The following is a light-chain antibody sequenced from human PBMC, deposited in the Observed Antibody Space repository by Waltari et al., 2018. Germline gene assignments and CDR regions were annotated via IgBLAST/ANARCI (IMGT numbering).Light chain of an antibody. J-gene: IGKJ2*01. V-gene: IGKV1-27*01. CDR1: QDISNS. CDR3: QKYNSVPYT. Sequence: DIQMTQSPSSLSASVGDSVTNTCRASQDISNSLAWYQQKPGKVPKLLISAASTLQSGVPSRFSGSGSGTDFTLTIGSLQPEDVATYYCQKYNSVPYTFGQGTKLEIK. CDR2: AAS.